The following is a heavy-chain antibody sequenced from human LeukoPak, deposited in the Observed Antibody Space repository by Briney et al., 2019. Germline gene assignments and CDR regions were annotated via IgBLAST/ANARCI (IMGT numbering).Heavy chain of an antibody. CDR2: IKQDGSEK. Sequence: GGSLRLSCAASGFTFSSYWMSWVRQAPGKGLEWVANIKQDGSEKYYVDSAKGRFTISRDNAKNSLYLQMNSLRAEDTAVYYCARAGRLDAFDIWGQGTMVTVSS. CDR3: ARAGRLDAFDI. D-gene: IGHD6-25*01. CDR1: GFTFSSYW. J-gene: IGHJ3*02. V-gene: IGHV3-7*01.